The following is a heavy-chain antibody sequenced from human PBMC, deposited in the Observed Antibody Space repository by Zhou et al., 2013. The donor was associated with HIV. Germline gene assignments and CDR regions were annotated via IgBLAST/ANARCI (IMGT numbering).Heavy chain of an antibody. CDR3: ARDDPYCSGGICYPIYYHGMDV. CDR2: INTYNGDR. Sequence: QVYLVQSGGEVKKPGASVKVSCKASGYTFINYGITWVRQAPGQGLEWMGWINTYNGDRKYLQKFQGRVTMTTNTSTNTVYMELRSLRSDDTAVYYCARDDPYCSGGICYPIYYHGMDVWGQGP. J-gene: IGHJ6*02. D-gene: IGHD2-15*01. V-gene: IGHV1-18*01. CDR1: GYTFINYG.